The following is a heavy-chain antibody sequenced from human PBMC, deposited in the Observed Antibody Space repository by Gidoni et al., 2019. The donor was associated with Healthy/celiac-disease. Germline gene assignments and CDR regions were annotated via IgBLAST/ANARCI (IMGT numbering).Heavy chain of an antibody. CDR2: INHSGST. V-gene: IGHV4-34*01. Sequence: QVQLQQRRAGLLKSSETLSLTCAVYGGSFSGYYWRWIRQHPGTGLEWIREINHSGSTNYNPSLKSRVTISVDTSKNQFSLRLSSVTAADTAVYYCARAPQYYYYGMDVWGQGTTVTVSS. CDR3: ARAPQYYYYGMDV. J-gene: IGHJ6*02. CDR1: GGSFSGYY.